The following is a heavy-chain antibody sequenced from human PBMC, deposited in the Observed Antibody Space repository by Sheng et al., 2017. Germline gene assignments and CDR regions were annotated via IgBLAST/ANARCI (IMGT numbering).Heavy chain of an antibody. CDR2: ISGRAGST. CDR3: AKDSDWNDPPLHYFDH. V-gene: IGHV3-23*01. J-gene: IGHJ4*02. Sequence: EVQLLDSGGGLVQPGGSLRLSCAASGFTLSSYAMSWVRQAPGKGLEWVSGISGRAGSTYYAASVKGRFTISRDNSKNTLYLQMNSLRAEDTAVYYCAKDSDWNDPPLHYFDHWGQGTLVTVSS. CDR1: GFTLSSYA. D-gene: IGHD1-1*01.